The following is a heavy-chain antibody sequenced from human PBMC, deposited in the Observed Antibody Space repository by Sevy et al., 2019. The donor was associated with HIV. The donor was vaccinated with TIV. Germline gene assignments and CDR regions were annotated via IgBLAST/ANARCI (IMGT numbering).Heavy chain of an antibody. CDR1: GFTFSSYA. CDR2: ISGSGGST. J-gene: IGHJ4*02. V-gene: IGHV3-23*01. D-gene: IGHD6-13*01. CDR3: AKDGSSSWYLFDY. Sequence: GGSLRLSCAASGFTFSSYAMSWVRQAPGKGLEWVSAISGSGGSTYYAYSVKGRFTISRDNSKNTLYLQMNSLRAEDTAVYYCAKDGSSSWYLFDYWGQGTLVTVSS.